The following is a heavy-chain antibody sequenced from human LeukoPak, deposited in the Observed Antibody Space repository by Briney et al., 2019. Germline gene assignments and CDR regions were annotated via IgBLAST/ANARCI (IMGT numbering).Heavy chain of an antibody. V-gene: IGHV4-59*08. CDR1: GGSISSYY. CDR2: VYKTGHT. J-gene: IGHJ4*02. D-gene: IGHD3-10*01. Sequence: PSETLSLTCTVSGGSISSYYWSWIRQPPGKGLEWIGFVYKTGHTNYNPSLKSRVAISLDGSKSQVSLRLTSVTTADTAVYYCAPHRFGEPHFEYWGRGTLVSVSS. CDR3: APHRFGEPHFEY.